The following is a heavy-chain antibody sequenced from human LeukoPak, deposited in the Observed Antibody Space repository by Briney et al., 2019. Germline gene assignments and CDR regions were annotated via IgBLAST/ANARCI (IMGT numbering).Heavy chain of an antibody. CDR2: IWCDGSNK. Sequence: GGSLRLSCAASGFTFSSYGMHWDRQAPGKGLEWVAVIWCDGSNKYYADSVKGRFTISRDNSKNTLYLQMNSLRAEDTAVYYCARDGTYYYDSSGYYGMDVWGQGTTVTVSS. D-gene: IGHD3-22*01. J-gene: IGHJ6*02. V-gene: IGHV3-33*01. CDR3: ARDGTYYYDSSGYYGMDV. CDR1: GFTFSSYG.